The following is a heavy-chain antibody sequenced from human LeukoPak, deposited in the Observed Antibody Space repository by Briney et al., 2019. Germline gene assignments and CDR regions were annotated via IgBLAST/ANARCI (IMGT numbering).Heavy chain of an antibody. CDR3: ARDLITVTKGFDI. Sequence: PSETLSLTCAVSTDSISSHYWSWIRQPPGKGLEWIGYISYIGSTNYNSSLKSRVTISIDTSKNQFSLKLRSVTAADTAVYYCARDLITVTKGFDIWGQGTMVSVSS. J-gene: IGHJ3*02. CDR2: ISYIGST. CDR1: TDSISSHY. D-gene: IGHD4-17*01. V-gene: IGHV4-59*11.